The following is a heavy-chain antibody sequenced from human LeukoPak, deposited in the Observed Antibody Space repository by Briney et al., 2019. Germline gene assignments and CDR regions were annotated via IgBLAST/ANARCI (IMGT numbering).Heavy chain of an antibody. V-gene: IGHV3-23*01. D-gene: IGHD1-26*01. Sequence: GGSLRLSCVASGFTFSSYGMSWVRQAPGKGLEWVSLISGSGGSTYYADSVKGRFTISRDNSENTLYLQMNSPRAEDTAVYYCAKRHVSGSYFDYWGQGTLVTVSS. CDR1: GFTFSSYG. CDR3: AKRHVSGSYFDY. J-gene: IGHJ4*02. CDR2: ISGSGGST.